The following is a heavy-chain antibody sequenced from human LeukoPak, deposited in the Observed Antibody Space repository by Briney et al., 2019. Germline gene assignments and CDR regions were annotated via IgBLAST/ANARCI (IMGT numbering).Heavy chain of an antibody. V-gene: IGHV4-39*07. CDR2: IQYSGTP. J-gene: IGHJ6*03. Sequence: PSETLSLTCTVSGGAMSTNRHYWGWIRQSPGKGLEWIGTIQYSGTPYSNPSLQSRLSISVDTSKGQFSLNLTSVTAAASAVYYCAREVWSPPLMPGSCYMDVWGTGTTVTVSS. CDR1: GGAMSTNRHY. CDR3: AREVWSPPLMPGSCYMDV. D-gene: IGHD3-16*01.